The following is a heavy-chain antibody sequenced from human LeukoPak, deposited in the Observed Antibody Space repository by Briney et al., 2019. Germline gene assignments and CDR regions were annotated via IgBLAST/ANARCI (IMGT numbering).Heavy chain of an antibody. D-gene: IGHD3-3*01. J-gene: IGHJ4*02. V-gene: IGHV3-21*01. CDR2: ITRSSYI. CDR1: GFTFSSYN. Sequence: PGGSLRLSCAASGFTFSSYNMNWVRQALGKGLEWVSSITRSSYIYYADSVKGRFTISRANAKNSLYLQMDSLRAEDTAVYYCARAPGTGIFGVVIPSPFDYWGQGTLVTVSS. CDR3: ARAPGTGIFGVVIPSPFDY.